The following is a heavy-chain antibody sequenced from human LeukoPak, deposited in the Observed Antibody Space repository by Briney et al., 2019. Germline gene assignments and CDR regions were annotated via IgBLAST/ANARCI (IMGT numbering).Heavy chain of an antibody. Sequence: PGGSLRLSCAASGFIFEDNGMSWVRQAPGKGLEWVSGINWNGETTGYVDSVKGRFTISRDNAKNSLYLQMNSLRAEDTAVYYCAREINTVTSYYYYYYMDVWGKGTTVTVSS. J-gene: IGHJ6*03. CDR3: AREINTVTSYYYYYYMDV. V-gene: IGHV3-20*04. CDR2: INWNGETT. D-gene: IGHD4-11*01. CDR1: GFIFEDNG.